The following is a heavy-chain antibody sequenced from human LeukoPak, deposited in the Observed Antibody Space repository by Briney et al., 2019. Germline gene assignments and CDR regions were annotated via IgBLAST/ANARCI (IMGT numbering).Heavy chain of an antibody. CDR3: ARAGSGYGNFDY. Sequence: QPGGPLRLSCATSVFTFRRYAMSWVRQAPGKGLEWVSAISFSGENTYYADSVKGRFTISRDNSKNALYLQMNSLSAEDTAIYYCARAGSGYGNFDYWGLGTLVTVSS. J-gene: IGHJ4*02. CDR1: VFTFRRYA. CDR2: ISFSGENT. V-gene: IGHV3-23*01. D-gene: IGHD5-12*01.